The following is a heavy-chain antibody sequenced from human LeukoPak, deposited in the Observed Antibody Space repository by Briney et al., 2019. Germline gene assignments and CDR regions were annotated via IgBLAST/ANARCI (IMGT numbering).Heavy chain of an antibody. CDR3: ARDGTSGHAFDY. CDR2: ISAYNDNT. V-gene: IGHV1-18*01. Sequence: ASVTVSCKASGYTFTSHGISWVRQAPGQGLEWMGWISAYNDNTNYAQKLQGRVTMTTDTSTSTAYMELRSLRSDDTAVYYCARDGTSGHAFDYWGQGTLVTVSS. J-gene: IGHJ4*02. D-gene: IGHD6-25*01. CDR1: GYTFTSHG.